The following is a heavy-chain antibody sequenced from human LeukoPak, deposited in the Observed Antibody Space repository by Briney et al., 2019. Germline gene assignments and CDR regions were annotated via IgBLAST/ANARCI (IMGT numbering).Heavy chain of an antibody. V-gene: IGHV3-48*01. CDR2: ISSTSSSR. J-gene: IGHJ4*02. CDR1: GFTFSSYG. Sequence: PGGSLRLSCAASGFTFSSYGMNWVRQAPGKGLEWVSYISSTSSSRDYVDSVKGRFTISRDNDKKSLYLQMNSLRAEDTAIYYCATYRQVLLPFESWGQGTLVTVSS. D-gene: IGHD2-8*02. CDR3: ATYRQVLLPFES.